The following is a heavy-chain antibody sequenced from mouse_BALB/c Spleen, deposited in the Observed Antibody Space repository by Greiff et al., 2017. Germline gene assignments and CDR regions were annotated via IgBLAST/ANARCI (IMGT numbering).Heavy chain of an antibody. V-gene: IGHV5-6-5*01. CDR1: GFTFSSYA. CDR2: ISSGGST. D-gene: IGHD2-1*01. CDR3: ARRNYGNYEAY. J-gene: IGHJ3*01. Sequence: EVNVVESGGGLVKPGGSLKLSCAASGFTFSSYAMSWVRQTPEKRLEWVASISSGGSTYYPDSVKGRFTISRDNARNILYLQMSSLRSEDTAMYYCARRNYGNYEAYWGQGTLVTVSA.